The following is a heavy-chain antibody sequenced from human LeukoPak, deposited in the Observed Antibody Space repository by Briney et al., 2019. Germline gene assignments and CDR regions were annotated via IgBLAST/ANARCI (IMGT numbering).Heavy chain of an antibody. CDR1: GGSINSHY. D-gene: IGHD3-22*01. V-gene: IGHV4-59*08. CDR2: IFNTGNT. Sequence: SETLSLTCSVSGGSINSHYWSWIRQPPGKRLEWIGYIFNTGNTNYNPSLASRVTISVDTSKNQFSLKLSSVTAADTAVYYCARITYDIICGPDYWGQGTLVTVSS. J-gene: IGHJ4*02. CDR3: ARITYDIICGPDY.